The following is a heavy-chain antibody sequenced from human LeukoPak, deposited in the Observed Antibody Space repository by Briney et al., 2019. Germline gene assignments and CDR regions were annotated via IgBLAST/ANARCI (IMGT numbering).Heavy chain of an antibody. CDR1: GVTFDAYG. CDR2: INWNGGST. Sequence: GGSLRLSCAASGVTFDAYGMTWVRHVPGKGLEWVSGINWNGGSTVYANSVKGRFTISRDNAKNSLYLQMNSLRAEDTALYYCARAPREQWRRLGYYFDYWGQGTLVTVSS. J-gene: IGHJ4*02. V-gene: IGHV3-20*04. D-gene: IGHD6-19*01. CDR3: ARAPREQWRRLGYYFDY.